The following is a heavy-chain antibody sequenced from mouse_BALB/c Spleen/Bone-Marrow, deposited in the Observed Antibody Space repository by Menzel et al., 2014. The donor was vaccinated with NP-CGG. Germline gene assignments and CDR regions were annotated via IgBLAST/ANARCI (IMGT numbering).Heavy chain of an antibody. J-gene: IGHJ4*01. CDR1: GYTFTSYW. Sequence: GSELVRPGASVKLSCKASGYTFTSYWMHWVKQRHGQGLEWIGNIYPGSGSTNYDEKFKSKGTLTVDTSSSTAYMHLSSLTSEDSAVYYCTRDQVRRGYYYAMDYWGQGTSVTVSS. D-gene: IGHD2-14*01. CDR2: IYPGSGST. CDR3: TRDQVRRGYYYAMDY. V-gene: IGHV1S22*01.